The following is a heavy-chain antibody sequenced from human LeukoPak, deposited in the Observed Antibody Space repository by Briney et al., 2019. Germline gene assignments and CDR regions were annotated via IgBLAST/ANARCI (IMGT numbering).Heavy chain of an antibody. D-gene: IGHD2-21*02. V-gene: IGHV1-18*01. CDR1: GYTFTSYG. CDR2: ISAYNGNA. CDR3: ARGLRAYCGGDCYPFDY. Sequence: ASVKVSCKASGYTFTSYGISWVRQAPGQGLEWRGWISAYNGNANYAQKLQGRVTMTTDTSTSTAYMELRSLRSDDTAVYYCARGLRAYCGGDCYPFDYWGQGTLVTVSS. J-gene: IGHJ4*02.